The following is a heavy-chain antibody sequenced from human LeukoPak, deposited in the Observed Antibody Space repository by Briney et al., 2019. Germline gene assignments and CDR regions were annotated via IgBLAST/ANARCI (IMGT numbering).Heavy chain of an antibody. CDR1: GFSFSDYY. V-gene: IGHV3-11*04. CDR3: ARGLILANWFDP. Sequence: GGSLRLSCAASGFSFSDYYMTWIRQAPGKGLEWVSYISSGGSPIYYADSVKGRFTISRDNAKNSLYLQMNSLRAEDTAVYYCARGLILANWFDPWGQGTLVTVSS. CDR2: ISSGGSPI. D-gene: IGHD2-15*01. J-gene: IGHJ5*02.